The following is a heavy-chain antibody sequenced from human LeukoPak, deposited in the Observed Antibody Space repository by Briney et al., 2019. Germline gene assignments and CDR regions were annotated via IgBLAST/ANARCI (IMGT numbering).Heavy chain of an antibody. V-gene: IGHV1-2*02. CDR1: GYTFTGYY. CDR3: ASRKKNCGGDCLPFDH. Sequence: EASVTVSCKASGYTFTGYYMHWVRQAPGQGLEWMGWINPNSGGTNYAQKFQGRVTITRDTSISTAYMELSRLRSDDAAVYYCASRKKNCGGDCLPFDHWGRGTLVTVSS. J-gene: IGHJ4*02. D-gene: IGHD2-21*02. CDR2: INPNSGGT.